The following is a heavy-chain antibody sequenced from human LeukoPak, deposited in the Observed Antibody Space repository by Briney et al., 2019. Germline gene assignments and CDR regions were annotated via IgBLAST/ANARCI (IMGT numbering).Heavy chain of an antibody. CDR3: ARSEYLFPRHRAFNWFDP. CDR2: IYYSGST. CDR1: GGSISSGGYY. D-gene: IGHD2/OR15-2a*01. Sequence: SETLSLTCTVPGGSISSGGYYWSWIRQHPGKGLEWIGYIYYSGSTYYNPSLKSRVTISVDTSKNQFSLKLSSVTAADTAVYYCARSEYLFPRHRAFNWFDPWGQGTLVTVSS. V-gene: IGHV4-31*03. J-gene: IGHJ5*02.